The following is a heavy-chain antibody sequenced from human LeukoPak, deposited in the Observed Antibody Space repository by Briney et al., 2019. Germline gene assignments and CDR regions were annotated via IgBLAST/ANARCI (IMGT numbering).Heavy chain of an antibody. D-gene: IGHD2-21*01. CDR3: ARPSKAYCGGDCPDYFDY. CDR1: GYTFTSYG. Sequence: GASVKVSCKASGYTFTSYGISWVRQAPGQGLEWMGWISAYNGNTNYAQKLQGRVTMTTDTSTSTAYMELRSLRSDDTAVYYCARPSKAYCGGDCPDYFDYWGQGTLVTVSS. V-gene: IGHV1-18*01. J-gene: IGHJ4*02. CDR2: ISAYNGNT.